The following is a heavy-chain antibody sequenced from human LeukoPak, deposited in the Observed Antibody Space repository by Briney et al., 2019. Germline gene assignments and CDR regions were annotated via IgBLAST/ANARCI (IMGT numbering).Heavy chain of an antibody. CDR2: IYYSGST. Sequence: SETLSLTCAVYGGSFSGYYWSWIRQPPGKGLEWIGYIYYSGSTNYNPSLKSRVTISVDTSKNQFSLKLSSVTAADTAVYYCARGGYDLSSSWFFDLWGRGTLVTVSS. CDR3: ARGGYDLSSSWFFDL. V-gene: IGHV4-59*01. D-gene: IGHD6-13*01. CDR1: GGSFSGYY. J-gene: IGHJ2*01.